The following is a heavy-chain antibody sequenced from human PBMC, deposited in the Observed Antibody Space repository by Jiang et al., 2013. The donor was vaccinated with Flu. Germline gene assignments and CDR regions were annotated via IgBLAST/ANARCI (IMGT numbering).Heavy chain of an antibody. CDR1: GGTFSSYA. CDR3: ARANSYDANSKGKFDY. Sequence: EVKKPGSSVKVSCKASGGTFSSYAISWVRQAPGQGLEWMGGIIPIFGTANYAQKFQGGVTITADESTSTAYMELSSLRSEDTAVYYCARANSYDANSKGKFDYWGQGTLVTVSS. D-gene: IGHD2/OR15-2a*01. J-gene: IGHJ4*02. V-gene: IGHV1-69*01. CDR2: IIPIFGTA.